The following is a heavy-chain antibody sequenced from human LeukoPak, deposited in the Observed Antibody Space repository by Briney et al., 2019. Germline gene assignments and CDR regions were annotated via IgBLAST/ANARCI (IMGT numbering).Heavy chain of an antibody. J-gene: IGHJ4*02. Sequence: GGSLRLSCAASGFTFSNYWMHWVRQVPGKGLVWVSRINTDGSSTTYADSVKGRFTISRDNAKNTLYLQMNSLRAEDTAVYYCAREGKIAARGDYWGQGTLVTVSS. D-gene: IGHD6-6*01. CDR2: INTDGSST. V-gene: IGHV3-74*01. CDR3: AREGKIAARGDY. CDR1: GFTFSNYW.